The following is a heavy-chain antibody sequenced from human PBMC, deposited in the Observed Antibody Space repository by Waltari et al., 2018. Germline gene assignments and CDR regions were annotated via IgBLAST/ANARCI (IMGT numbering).Heavy chain of an antibody. CDR2: INPNSGGT. V-gene: IGHV1-2*06. J-gene: IGHJ3*02. CDR3: ARDGYGDYTPTDAFDI. CDR1: GYTFTGYY. D-gene: IGHD4-17*01. Sequence: QVQLVQSGAEVKKPGASVKVSCKASGYTFTGYYMHWVRQAPGQGLEWMGRINPNSGGTNYAQKFQGRVTMTRDTSISTAYMELSRLRSDDTAVYYCARDGYGDYTPTDAFDIWGQGTMVTVSS.